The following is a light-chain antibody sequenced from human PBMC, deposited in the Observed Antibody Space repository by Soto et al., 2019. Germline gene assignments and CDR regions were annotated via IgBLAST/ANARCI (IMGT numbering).Light chain of an antibody. CDR1: QGINSY. V-gene: IGKV1-9*01. Sequence: DIQLTQSPSFLSASVGDRVTITCRASQGINSYLAWYQQKPGKAPKLLISAASTLQGGVPSRFSGGGSGTEFTLTISSLQPEDFATSYCQYLNSFGGGTKVEIK. CDR2: AAS. CDR3: QYLNS. J-gene: IGKJ4*01.